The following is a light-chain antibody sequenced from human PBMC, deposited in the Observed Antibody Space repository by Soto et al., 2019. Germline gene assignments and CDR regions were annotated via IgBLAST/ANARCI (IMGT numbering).Light chain of an antibody. V-gene: IGKV1-5*01. Sequence: DIQMTQSPSTLSASVGDRVTITCRASQSISSWLAWYQQKPWKAPKLLIYDASSLESGVPSRFSGSGSGTEFTPTISSLQPDEFANYYCQQYNSYSFTFGQATKLEIK. CDR1: QSISSW. J-gene: IGKJ2*01. CDR3: QQYNSYSFT. CDR2: DAS.